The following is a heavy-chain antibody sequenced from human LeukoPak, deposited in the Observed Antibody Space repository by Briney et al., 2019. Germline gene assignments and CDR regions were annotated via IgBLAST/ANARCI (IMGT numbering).Heavy chain of an antibody. CDR2: ISWNSGSI. CDR1: GFTFSNAW. J-gene: IGHJ3*02. Sequence: GGSLRLSCAASGFTFSNAWMSWVRQAPGKGLEWVSGISWNSGSIGYADSVKGRFTISRDNAKNSLYLQMNSLRAEDTALYYCAKDVYANAFDIWGQGTMVTVSS. CDR3: AKDVYANAFDI. V-gene: IGHV3-9*01. D-gene: IGHD2-8*01.